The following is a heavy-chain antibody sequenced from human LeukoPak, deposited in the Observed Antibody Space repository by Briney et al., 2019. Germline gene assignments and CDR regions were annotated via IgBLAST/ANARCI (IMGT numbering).Heavy chain of an antibody. V-gene: IGHV3-72*01. CDR3: ARRVFGGNCYYDY. CDR2: IRNKANSYTT. J-gene: IGHJ4*02. Sequence: PGGSLRLSCAASGFTFSDHYMDWVGQAPGKGLEWVGRIRNKANSYTTDYAASVKGRFTISRDDSKNSLYLQMNSLKTEDTAVYYCARRVFGGNCYYDYWGQGALVTVSS. CDR1: GFTFSDHY. D-gene: IGHD4-23*01.